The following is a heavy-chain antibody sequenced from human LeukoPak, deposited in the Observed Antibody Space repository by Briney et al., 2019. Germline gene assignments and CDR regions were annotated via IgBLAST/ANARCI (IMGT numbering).Heavy chain of an antibody. V-gene: IGHV4-4*02. J-gene: IGHJ4*02. CDR2: VYHGGST. Sequence: SGTLSHTCAVSGASISSSARWSWVRQFPGKGLEWIGEVYHGGSTNYNPSLKSRVTISLDNSNNHFSLRLSSVTAADTARYYCARRGYSGYEAYFDYWGQGTLVTVSS. CDR1: GASISSSAR. CDR3: ARRGYSGYEAYFDY. D-gene: IGHD5-12*01.